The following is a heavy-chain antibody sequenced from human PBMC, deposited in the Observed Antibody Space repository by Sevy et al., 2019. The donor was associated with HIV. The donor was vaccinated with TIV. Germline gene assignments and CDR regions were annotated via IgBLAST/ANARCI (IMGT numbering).Heavy chain of an antibody. CDR2: ISGFGNT. D-gene: IGHD3-22*01. CDR1: GFTFNTHV. Sequence: GGSLRLSCAAPGFTFNTHVMNWVRQAPGKGLEWASSISGFGNTYYADSVRGRFTISRDNAKNTLYLQMNSLRADDTAVYYCAKVLNPALESMMEVTVRSLKGFDVWGQGTMVTVSS. J-gene: IGHJ3*01. CDR3: AKVLNPALESMMEVTVRSLKGFDV. V-gene: IGHV3-23*01.